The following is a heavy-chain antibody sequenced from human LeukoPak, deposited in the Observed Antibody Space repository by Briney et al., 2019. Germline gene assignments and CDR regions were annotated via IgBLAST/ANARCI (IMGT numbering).Heavy chain of an antibody. CDR1: GGSFSGYY. Sequence: TSETLSLTCAVYGGSFSGYYWSWIRQPPGKGLEWIGEINHSGSTNYNPSLKSRVTISVDTSKNQFSLKLSSVTAADTAVYYCARRKRGIAARPRYYFDYWGQGTLVTVSS. D-gene: IGHD6-6*01. CDR3: ARRKRGIAARPRYYFDY. CDR2: INHSGST. J-gene: IGHJ4*02. V-gene: IGHV4-34*01.